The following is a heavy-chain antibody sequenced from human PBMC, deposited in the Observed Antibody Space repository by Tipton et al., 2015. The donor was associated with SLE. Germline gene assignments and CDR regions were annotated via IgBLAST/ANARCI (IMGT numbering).Heavy chain of an antibody. CDR1: GGSISSGSYY. D-gene: IGHD2-15*01. CDR3: AREDNYYWYFDL. CDR2: IYYSGST. J-gene: IGHJ2*01. V-gene: IGHV4-61*01. Sequence: TLSLTCTVSGGSISSGSYYWSWIRQPPGKGLEWIGYIYYSGSTNYNPSLKSRVTISIDTSKNQFSLKLTSVTAADTALYYCAREDNYYWYFDLWGRGTLVTVSS.